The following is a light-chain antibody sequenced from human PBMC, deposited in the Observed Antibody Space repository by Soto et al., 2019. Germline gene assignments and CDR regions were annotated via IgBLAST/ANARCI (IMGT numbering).Light chain of an antibody. V-gene: IGKV3-20*01. CDR1: QSVSNTY. J-gene: IGKJ2*01. CDR3: QHYGNSMYT. Sequence: EFVLTQSPGTLSLSPGERATLSCRASQSVSNTYLAWYQQKPGQAPRLLIYGASSRAAGIPDRFGGSGAGTVFTLTVSSLEPEDVVVYYCQHYGNSMYTFGQGTKLEIK. CDR2: GAS.